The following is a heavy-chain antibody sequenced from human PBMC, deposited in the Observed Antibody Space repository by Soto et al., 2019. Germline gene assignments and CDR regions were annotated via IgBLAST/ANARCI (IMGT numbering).Heavy chain of an antibody. D-gene: IGHD1-1*01. CDR2: INSDESNT. J-gene: IGHJ4*02. CDR3: VRSKTTVGESWIDS. Sequence: PGGSLRLPCVSSGFSISSYWMHWVRPAPGKGLVWVSRINSDESNTDYADSVKGRFTISRDNVKTTLYPQMNSLRAEDTDLYYYVRSKTTVGESWIDSCGKAILVTVSS. V-gene: IGHV3-74*01. CDR1: GFSISSYW.